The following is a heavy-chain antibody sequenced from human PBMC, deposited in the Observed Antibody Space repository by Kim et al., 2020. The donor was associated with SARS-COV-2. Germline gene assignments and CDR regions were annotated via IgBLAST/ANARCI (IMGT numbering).Heavy chain of an antibody. J-gene: IGHJ6*02. CDR2: ISYDGSNK. Sequence: GGSLRLSCAASGFTFSSYGMHWVRQAPGKGLEWVSVISYDGSNKYYADSVKGRFTISRDNSKNTLYLQMNSLRAEDTAVYYCAKDRVATTHVGDYYGMDVSGQGTTFTVSS. V-gene: IGHV3-30*18. D-gene: IGHD5-12*01. CDR1: GFTFSSYG. CDR3: AKDRVATTHVGDYYGMDV.